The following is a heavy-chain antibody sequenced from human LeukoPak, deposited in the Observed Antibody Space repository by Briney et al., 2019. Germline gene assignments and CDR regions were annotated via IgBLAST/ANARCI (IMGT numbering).Heavy chain of an antibody. V-gene: IGHV1-18*01. CDR3: AREGAYYDFWSGYPTN. Sequence: ASVKVSCKASGYTFTSYGISWVRQAPGQGLEWMGWISAYNGNTNYAQKLQGRVTMTTDTSLSTAYMELRSLRSDDTAVYYCAREGAYYDFWSGYPTNWGQGTLVTVSS. CDR2: ISAYNGNT. J-gene: IGHJ4*02. CDR1: GYTFTSYG. D-gene: IGHD3-3*01.